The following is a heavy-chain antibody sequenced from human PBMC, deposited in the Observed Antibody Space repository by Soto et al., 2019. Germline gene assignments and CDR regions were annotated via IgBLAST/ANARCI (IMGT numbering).Heavy chain of an antibody. J-gene: IGHJ6*02. CDR2: IYWNDDK. CDR3: AHRPIGYSSSWYAPGYYYGMDV. CDR1: GFSLSTSVVG. V-gene: IGHV2-5*01. Sequence: ASGPTRVNPTQTLTLTCTFSGFSLSTSVVGVGWIRHPRGKALEWLALIYWNDDKRYSPSLKSRLTIXKDTSKNQVVLTMTNMDPVDTATYYCAHRPIGYSSSWYAPGYYYGMDVWGQGTTVTVS. D-gene: IGHD6-13*01.